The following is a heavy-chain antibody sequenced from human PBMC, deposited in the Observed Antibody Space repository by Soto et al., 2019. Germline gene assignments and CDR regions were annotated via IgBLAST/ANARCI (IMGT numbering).Heavy chain of an antibody. Sequence: ASVKVSCKASGYTFTSYGISWVRQAPGQGLEWMGWISAYNGNTNYAQKLQGRVTMTTDTSTSTAYMELRSLRSDDTAVYYCARAKRMTTVTTAFDYWGQGTLVTVSS. V-gene: IGHV1-18*04. CDR2: ISAYNGNT. D-gene: IGHD4-17*01. CDR1: GYTFTSYG. J-gene: IGHJ4*02. CDR3: ARAKRMTTVTTAFDY.